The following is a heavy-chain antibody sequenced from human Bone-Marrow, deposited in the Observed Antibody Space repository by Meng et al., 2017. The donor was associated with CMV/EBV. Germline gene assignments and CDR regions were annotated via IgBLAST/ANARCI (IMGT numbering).Heavy chain of an antibody. Sequence: GGSLRLSCAASGFTFSDYWMSWVRQAPGKGLEWVANIKGDGSQMHYVDSVKGRFTISRDNAKNTLYLQMNSLRAEDTAVYYCARDAAPWRGATPDYWGQGTLVTVSS. V-gene: IGHV3-7*01. D-gene: IGHD1-26*01. J-gene: IGHJ4*02. CDR3: ARDAAPWRGATPDY. CDR1: GFTFSDYW. CDR2: IKGDGSQM.